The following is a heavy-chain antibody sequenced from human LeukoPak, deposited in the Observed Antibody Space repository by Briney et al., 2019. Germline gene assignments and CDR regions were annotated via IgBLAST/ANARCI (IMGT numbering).Heavy chain of an antibody. CDR2: INHSGST. Sequence: SETLSLTCAVYGGSFSGYYWSWIRQPPGKGLEWIGEINHSGSTNYNPSLKSRVTISVDTSKNQFSLKLSSVTAADTAVYYCARERLGIAAHEFDYWGQGTLVTVSS. CDR3: ARERLGIAAHEFDY. V-gene: IGHV4-34*01. CDR1: GGSFSGYY. D-gene: IGHD6-6*01. J-gene: IGHJ4*02.